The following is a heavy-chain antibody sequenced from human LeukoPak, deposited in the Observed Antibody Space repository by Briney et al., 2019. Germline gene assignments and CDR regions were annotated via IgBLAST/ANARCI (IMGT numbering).Heavy chain of an antibody. V-gene: IGHV4-34*01. Sequence: SETLSLTCAVYGGSFSGYYWSWIRQPPGKGLEWIGEINLSGSTNYNPSLKSRVTISVDTSKKQFSLKLSSVTAADTAVYYCARRYCSSTSCYTWWFDPWGQGTLVTVSS. J-gene: IGHJ5*02. CDR3: ARRYCSSTSCYTWWFDP. CDR2: INLSGST. CDR1: GGSFSGYY. D-gene: IGHD2-2*02.